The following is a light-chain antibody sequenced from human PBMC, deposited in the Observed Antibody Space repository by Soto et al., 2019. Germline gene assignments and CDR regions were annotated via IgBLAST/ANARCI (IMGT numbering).Light chain of an antibody. J-gene: IGKJ1*01. Sequence: EIVLTQSPGTLSLSPGERATLSCRASQSVSSSYLAWYHQKPGQAPRLLISDTSNRAAGLPAWFGSGGSTAFSPLTIRRMDPEYSAKYYHQHYDTSRTFGQGTKVEIK. V-gene: IGKV3-20*01. CDR2: DTS. CDR1: QSVSSSY. CDR3: QHYDTSRT.